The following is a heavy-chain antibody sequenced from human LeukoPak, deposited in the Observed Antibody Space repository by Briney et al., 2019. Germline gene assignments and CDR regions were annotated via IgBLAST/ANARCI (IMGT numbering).Heavy chain of an antibody. Sequence: SETLSLTCTVSGHSISSGYYWDWIRQSPGKGLEWIGEINHSGSTNYNPSLKSRVTISVDTSKNQFSLKLSSVTAADTAVYYCARDQGGAVAGTAFDIWGQGTMVAVSS. CDR3: ARDQGGAVAGTAFDI. CDR2: INHSGST. V-gene: IGHV4-38-2*02. CDR1: GHSISSGYY. J-gene: IGHJ3*02. D-gene: IGHD6-19*01.